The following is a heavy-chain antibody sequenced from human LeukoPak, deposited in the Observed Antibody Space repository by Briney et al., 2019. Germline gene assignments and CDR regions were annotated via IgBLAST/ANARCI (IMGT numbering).Heavy chain of an antibody. CDR2: INHSGST. Sequence: PSGTLSLTCAVYGGSFSGYYWSWIRQPPGKGLEWIGEINHSGSTNYNPSLKSRVTISVDTSKNQFSLKLSSVTAADTAVYYCARDPWAANWFDPWGQGTLVTVSS. D-gene: IGHD6-13*01. J-gene: IGHJ5*02. CDR1: GGSFSGYY. V-gene: IGHV4-34*01. CDR3: ARDPWAANWFDP.